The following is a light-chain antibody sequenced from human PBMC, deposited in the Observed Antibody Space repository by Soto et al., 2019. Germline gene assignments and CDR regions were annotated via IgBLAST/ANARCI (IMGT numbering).Light chain of an antibody. J-gene: IGKJ3*01. CDR3: QQYDGAPVT. V-gene: IGKV3-20*01. CDR1: QTLSINS. Sequence: EIVLTQSPDTLSLSPGERATLFCRASQTLSINSLAWYQQKPGQAPRLLIYAASTRDTGIPDRFNGSGSGTDFALTIKRLGGEDCAVYYGQQYDGAPVTVGRGTEVDVK. CDR2: AAS.